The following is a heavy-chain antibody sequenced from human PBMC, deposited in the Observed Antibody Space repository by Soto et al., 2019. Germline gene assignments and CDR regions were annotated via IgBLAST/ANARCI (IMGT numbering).Heavy chain of an antibody. J-gene: IGHJ6*02. CDR1: GFRCGSHA. CDR2: ISGSGGDT. V-gene: IGHV3-23*01. D-gene: IGHD2-21*01. Sequence: GGSLRLSCAASGFRCGSHAMSWVRQAPGKGLEWVSAISGSGGDTNYADAVKGRFTISRDNSKNTLFLQMNSLRAEDTAVYYCAKNSGGMDVWGQGTTVTVSS. CDR3: AKNSGGMDV.